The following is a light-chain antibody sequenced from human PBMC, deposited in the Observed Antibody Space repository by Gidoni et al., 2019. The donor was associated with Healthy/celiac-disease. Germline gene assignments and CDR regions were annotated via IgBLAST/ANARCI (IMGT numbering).Light chain of an antibody. V-gene: IGKV1-33*01. J-gene: IGKJ5*01. CDR1: QDISNY. CDR2: DAS. CDR3: QQYDNLLRGT. Sequence: LQMTPSPSSLSASVGDRVTITCQASQDISNYLNWYQQKPGKAPKLLIYDASNLETGVPSRFSGSGSGTDFTFTISSLQPEDIATYYCQQYDNLLRGTFGQGTRLEIK.